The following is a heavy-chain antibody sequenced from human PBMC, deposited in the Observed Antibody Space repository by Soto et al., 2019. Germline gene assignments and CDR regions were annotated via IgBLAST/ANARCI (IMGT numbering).Heavy chain of an antibody. CDR1: GGSISSSSYY. D-gene: IGHD6-19*01. Sequence: SETLSLTCTVSGGSISSSSYYWGWIRQPPGKGLEWIGSIYYSGSTYYNPSLKSRVTISVDTSKNQFSLKLSSVTAADTAVYYCAGRRDGGIAVAGRWPNPNWFDPWGQGTLVTVSS. J-gene: IGHJ5*02. V-gene: IGHV4-39*01. CDR3: AGRRDGGIAVAGRWPNPNWFDP. CDR2: IYYSGST.